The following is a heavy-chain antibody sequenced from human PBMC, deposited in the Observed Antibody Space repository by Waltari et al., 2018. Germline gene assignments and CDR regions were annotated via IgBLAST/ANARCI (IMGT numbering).Heavy chain of an antibody. CDR1: GGSISSHY. D-gene: IGHD5-12*01. J-gene: IGHJ4*02. CDR3: ARVSGYSGYEGFDY. CDR2: IYYSGST. Sequence: QVQLQESGPGLVKPSETLSLTCTVSGGSISSHYWSWIRQPPGKGLEWIGYIYYSGSTNYNPSLKSRVTISVDTSKNQFSLKLSSVTAADTAVYYCARVSGYSGYEGFDYWGQGTLVTVSS. V-gene: IGHV4-59*11.